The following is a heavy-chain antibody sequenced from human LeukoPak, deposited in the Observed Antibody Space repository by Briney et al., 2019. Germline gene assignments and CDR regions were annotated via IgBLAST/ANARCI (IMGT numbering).Heavy chain of an antibody. CDR2: IRYDGSNK. CDR3: AKGLVVVAATPLQFDY. J-gene: IGHJ4*02. CDR1: GFTFSSYG. V-gene: IGHV3-30*02. Sequence: PGXXLRLSCAASGFTFSSYGMHWVRQAPGKGLEWVAFIRYDGSNKYYADSVKGRFTISRDNSKNTLYLQMNSLRAEDTAVYYCAKGLVVVAATPLQFDYWGQGTLVTVSS. D-gene: IGHD2-15*01.